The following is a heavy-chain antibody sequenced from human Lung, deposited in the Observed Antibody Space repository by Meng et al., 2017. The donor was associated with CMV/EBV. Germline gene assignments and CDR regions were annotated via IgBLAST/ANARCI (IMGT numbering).Heavy chain of an antibody. Sequence: SETLSLTCAAYGGSFSGYYWSWIRQPPGKGLEWIGEINHSGSTNYNPSLKSRVTISVDTSKNQFSLKLSSVTAADTAVYYCASDYGGNSALYWGQGTLVTVSS. CDR2: INHSGST. CDR3: ASDYGGNSALY. J-gene: IGHJ4*02. CDR1: GGSFSGYY. V-gene: IGHV4-34*01. D-gene: IGHD4-23*01.